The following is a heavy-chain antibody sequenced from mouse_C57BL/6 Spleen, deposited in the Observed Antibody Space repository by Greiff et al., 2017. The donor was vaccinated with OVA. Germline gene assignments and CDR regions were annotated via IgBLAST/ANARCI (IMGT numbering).Heavy chain of an antibody. D-gene: IGHD4-1*02. V-gene: IGHV1-62-2*01. CDR3: ARREDGGQLGRGYFDV. Sequence: VQLQQSGAELVKPGASVKLSCKASGYTFTEYTIHWVKRRSGQGLEWIGWFYPGSGSIKYNEKFKDKATLTADKSSSTVYMELSRLTSEDSAVYFCARREDGGQLGRGYFDVWGTGTTVTVSS. CDR2: FYPGSGSI. CDR1: GYTFTEYT. J-gene: IGHJ1*03.